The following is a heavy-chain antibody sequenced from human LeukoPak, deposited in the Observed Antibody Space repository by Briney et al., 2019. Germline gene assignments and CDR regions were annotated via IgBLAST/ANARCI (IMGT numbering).Heavy chain of an antibody. CDR3: AKDPYGGNVFDY. CDR2: ISYDGSNK. Sequence: GGSLRLSCAASGFTFSSYAMHWVRQAPGKGLEWVAVISYDGSNKYYADSAKGRFTISRDNSKNTLYLQMNSLRAEDTAVYYCAKDPYGGNVFDYWGQGTLVTVSS. D-gene: IGHD4-23*01. J-gene: IGHJ4*02. V-gene: IGHV3-30-3*01. CDR1: GFTFSSYA.